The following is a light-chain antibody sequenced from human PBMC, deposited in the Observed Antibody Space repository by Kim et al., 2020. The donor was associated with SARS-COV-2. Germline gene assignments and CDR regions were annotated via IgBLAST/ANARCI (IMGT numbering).Light chain of an antibody. CDR3: AAWDDDLNGWV. CDR2: FNN. Sequence: QSVLTQPPSASGTPGQRVTISCSGSSSDIGSNTVDWYRQLPGTAPKLLMYFNNQRPSGVPDRFSGSKSGTSASLAISGLQSEDEGHYHCAAWDDDLNGWVFGGGTQLTVL. CDR1: SSDIGSNT. J-gene: IGLJ3*02. V-gene: IGLV1-44*01.